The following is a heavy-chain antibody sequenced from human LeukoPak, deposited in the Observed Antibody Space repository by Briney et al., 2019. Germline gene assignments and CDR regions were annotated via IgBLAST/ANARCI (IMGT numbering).Heavy chain of an antibody. CDR2: IYASGST. CDR1: GGSISSYY. Sequence: NASETLSLTCTVSGGSISSYYWSWIRQPAGKGLEWIGRIYASGSTNYNPSLKSRVTMSVDTSKSQFPLKLISVTAADTAVYYCARDPRGIVGANHNWFDPWGQGTLVTVSS. CDR3: ARDPRGIVGANHNWFDP. D-gene: IGHD1-26*01. V-gene: IGHV4-4*07. J-gene: IGHJ5*02.